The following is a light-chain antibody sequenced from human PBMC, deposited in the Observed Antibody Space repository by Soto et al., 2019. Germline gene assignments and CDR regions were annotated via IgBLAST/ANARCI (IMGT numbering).Light chain of an antibody. CDR2: LSSDGSH. V-gene: IGLV4-69*01. J-gene: IGLJ2*01. CDR3: QTWDTGARVV. Sequence: QPVLTQSPSASASLGASVKLTCTLSSGHSSYAIAWHQQQPEKGPRCLMSLSSDGSHSKGDGIPDRFSGSSSGAERYLTISSLQSEDEADYYCQTWDTGARVVFGGGTKVTVL. CDR1: SGHSSYA.